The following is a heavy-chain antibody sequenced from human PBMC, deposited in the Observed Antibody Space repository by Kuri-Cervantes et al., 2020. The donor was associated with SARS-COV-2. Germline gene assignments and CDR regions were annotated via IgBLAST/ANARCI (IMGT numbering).Heavy chain of an antibody. J-gene: IGHJ5*02. Sequence: ASVKVSCKASGYTFTGYYMHWVRQAPGQGLEWMGWINPNSGGTNYAQKFQGRVTMTRDTSISTAYMELSRLRSDDTAVYYCARVVRGRRITMIVAGYNWFDPWGQGTLVTVSS. CDR2: INPNSGGT. V-gene: IGHV1-2*02. CDR3: ARVVRGRRITMIVAGYNWFDP. D-gene: IGHD3-22*01. CDR1: GYTFTGYY.